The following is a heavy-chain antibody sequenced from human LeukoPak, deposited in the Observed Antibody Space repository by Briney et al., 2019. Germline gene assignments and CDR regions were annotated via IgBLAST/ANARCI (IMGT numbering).Heavy chain of an antibody. Sequence: GGSLRLSCAASGFTFSSYGMSWVRQAPGKGLEWVSYISSSGSTIYYADSVKGRFTISRDNAKNSLYLQMNSLRAEDTAVYYCARSSSSLTNWFDPWGQGTLVTVSS. CDR1: GFTFSSYG. D-gene: IGHD6-13*01. CDR3: ARSSSSLTNWFDP. V-gene: IGHV3-48*04. J-gene: IGHJ5*02. CDR2: ISSSGSTI.